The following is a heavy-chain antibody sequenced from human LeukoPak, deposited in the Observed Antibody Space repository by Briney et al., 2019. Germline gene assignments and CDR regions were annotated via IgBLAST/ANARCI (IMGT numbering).Heavy chain of an antibody. J-gene: IGHJ4*02. Sequence: ASVEVSCTASGYTFIDYTMHWLRQAPGQRLDWMGWINGGSGNTKYSPEFQGRVIITRDTSASTGYMELSSLRSEDTAVYYCANPRYDSSGYYYVDWGQGTLVTVSS. V-gene: IGHV1-3*01. CDR2: INGGSGNT. CDR1: GYTFIDYT. CDR3: ANPRYDSSGYYYVD. D-gene: IGHD3-22*01.